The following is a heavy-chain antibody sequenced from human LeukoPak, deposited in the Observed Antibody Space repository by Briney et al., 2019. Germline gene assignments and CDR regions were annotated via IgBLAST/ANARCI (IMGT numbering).Heavy chain of an antibody. V-gene: IGHV3-30*02. D-gene: IGHD6-19*01. CDR3: AGSGSTVNWFDP. J-gene: IGHJ5*02. CDR2: IRYDGSNK. Sequence: GGSLRLSCAASGFTFSSYGMHWVRQAPGKGLEWVAFIRYDGSNKYYADSVKGRFTISRDNSKNTLYLQMNSLRAEDTAVYYCAGSGSTVNWFDPWGQGTLVTVSS. CDR1: GFTFSSYG.